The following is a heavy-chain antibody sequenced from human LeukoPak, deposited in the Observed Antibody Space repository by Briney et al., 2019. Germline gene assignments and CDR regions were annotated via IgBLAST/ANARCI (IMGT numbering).Heavy chain of an antibody. Sequence: PSETLPLTCAVYGGSFSGYYWSWIRQPPGKGLEWIGEINHSGSTNYNPSLKSRATISVDTSKNQFSLKLSSVTAADTAVYYCARGQGYCSGGSCYRPFDPWGQGTLVTVSS. V-gene: IGHV4-34*01. CDR1: GGSFSGYY. D-gene: IGHD2-15*01. CDR2: INHSGST. CDR3: ARGQGYCSGGSCYRPFDP. J-gene: IGHJ5*02.